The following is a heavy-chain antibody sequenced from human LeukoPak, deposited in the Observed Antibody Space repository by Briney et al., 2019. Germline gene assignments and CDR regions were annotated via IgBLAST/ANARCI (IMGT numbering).Heavy chain of an antibody. V-gene: IGHV1-8*01. CDR3: ARGKSRDGYNSDY. CDR2: MNPNSGNT. D-gene: IGHD5-24*01. Sequence: SVNVSCKACGYTFTGYDINWVRQATGQGLEWMGWMNPNSGNTGYAQKFQGRVTMTRNTSISTAYMELSSLRSEDTAVYYCARGKSRDGYNSDYWGQGTLVTVSS. CDR1: GYTFTGYD. J-gene: IGHJ4*02.